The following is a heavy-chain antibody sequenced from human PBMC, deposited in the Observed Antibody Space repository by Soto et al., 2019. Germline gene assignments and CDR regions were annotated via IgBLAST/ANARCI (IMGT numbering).Heavy chain of an antibody. Sequence: QVTLKESGPVLVKPTEPLTLTCTVSGFSLSNARMGVSWIRQPPGKALEWLAHIFSNDEKSYSTSLKSRLTISKDTSKSQVVLTMTNMDPVDTATYYCARMTDSGYDLSLDYWGQGTLVTVSS. J-gene: IGHJ4*02. CDR3: ARMTDSGYDLSLDY. V-gene: IGHV2-26*01. D-gene: IGHD5-12*01. CDR2: IFSNDEK. CDR1: GFSLSNARMG.